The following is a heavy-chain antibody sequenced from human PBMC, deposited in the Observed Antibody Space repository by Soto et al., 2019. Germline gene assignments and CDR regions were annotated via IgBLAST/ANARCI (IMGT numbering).Heavy chain of an antibody. V-gene: IGHV4-4*07. CDR2: IDTSGTT. Sequence: QVQVQESGPGLVKPSETLSLTCTVSGGSISSYYVSWIRQSAGKGLEWIGRIDTSGTTNYKPSLKRRVTMSVDASKSQFSLNLSSVTAADTAVYYCARGPRGYVYYHGMDVWGQGTTVTVSS. CDR1: GGSISSYY. CDR3: ARGPRGYVYYHGMDV. D-gene: IGHD3-16*01. J-gene: IGHJ6*02.